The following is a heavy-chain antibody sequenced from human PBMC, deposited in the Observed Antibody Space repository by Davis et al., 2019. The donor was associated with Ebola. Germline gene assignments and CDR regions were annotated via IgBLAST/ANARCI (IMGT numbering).Heavy chain of an antibody. CDR1: GFTFSSYG. CDR2: ISGSASTT. J-gene: IGHJ6*04. CDR3: AKSGLSFGVVKYHYGMDV. D-gene: IGHD3-3*01. Sequence: GGSLRLSCAASGFTFSSYGMSWVRQAPGKGLEWVSGISGSASTTYYADSVKGRFTISRDNSKNTLSLQMNSLRAEDTAVYYCAKSGLSFGVVKYHYGMDVWGKGTTVTVSS. V-gene: IGHV3-23*01.